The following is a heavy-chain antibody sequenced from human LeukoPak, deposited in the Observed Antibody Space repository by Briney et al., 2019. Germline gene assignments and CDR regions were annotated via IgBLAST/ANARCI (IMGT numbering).Heavy chain of an antibody. CDR3: ARGFYEPFDR. D-gene: IGHD2/OR15-2a*01. J-gene: IGHJ5*02. V-gene: IGHV4-59*02. Sequence: PSETLSLTCTVSGASVSSSHWNWIRQSPGKGLEWIANVDYNGSTKYNPSLRGRGTVSLDTSKNQFYLKLESVTAADTARYYCARGFYEPFDRWDQGTLVTVSS. CDR1: GASVSSSH. CDR2: VDYNGST.